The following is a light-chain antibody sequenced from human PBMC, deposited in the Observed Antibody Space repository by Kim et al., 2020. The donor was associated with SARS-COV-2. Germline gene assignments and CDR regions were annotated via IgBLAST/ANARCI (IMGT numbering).Light chain of an antibody. V-gene: IGLV3-19*01. CDR3: NSRDSSGKL. Sequence: SGALGQRGRITCQGDSLRSYYASWYQQKTGQAPVLVIYGKNNRPSGIPDRFSGSSSGNTASLTITGAQAEDEADYYCNSRDSSGKLFGTGTKVTVL. CDR1: SLRSYY. J-gene: IGLJ1*01. CDR2: GKN.